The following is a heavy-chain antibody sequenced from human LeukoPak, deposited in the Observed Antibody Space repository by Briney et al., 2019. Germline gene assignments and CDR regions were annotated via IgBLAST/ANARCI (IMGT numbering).Heavy chain of an antibody. CDR2: IYHSGST. V-gene: IGHV4-30-2*01. CDR3: ARVQTGDYDFWSGYSIFDY. J-gene: IGHJ4*02. Sequence: SQTLSLTCTVSGGSISSGGYYWSWIRQPPGKGLEWIGYIYHSGSTYYNPSLKSRVTISVDRSKNQFSLKLSSVTAADTAVYYCARVQTGDYDFWSGYSIFDYWGQGTLVTVSS. CDR1: GGSISSGGYY. D-gene: IGHD3-3*01.